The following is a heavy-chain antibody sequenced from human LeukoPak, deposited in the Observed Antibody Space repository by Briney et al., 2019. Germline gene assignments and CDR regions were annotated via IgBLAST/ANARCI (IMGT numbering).Heavy chain of an antibody. CDR3: ARANIVVVHYYFDY. J-gene: IGHJ4*02. D-gene: IGHD2-2*01. V-gene: IGHV3-11*04. CDR2: ISSSGSTI. CDR1: GFTFSDYY. Sequence: GRSLRLSCAASGFTFSDYYMSWIRQAPGKGLEWVSYISSSGSTIYYADSVKGRFTISRDNAKNSLYLQMNSLRAEDTAVYYCARANIVVVHYYFDYWGQGTLVTVSS.